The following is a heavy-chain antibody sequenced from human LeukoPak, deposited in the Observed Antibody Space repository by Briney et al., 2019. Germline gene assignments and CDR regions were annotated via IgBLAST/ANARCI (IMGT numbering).Heavy chain of an antibody. V-gene: IGHV4-31*03. D-gene: IGHD2-2*01. CDR1: GGSISSGGYS. CDR3: ARGQLPADY. Sequence: SQTLSLTCTVSGGSISSGGYSWSWIRQHPGKGLEWIGYIYYSGSTYYNPSLKSRVTISVDTSKNQFSLKLSSVTAADTAVYYCARGQLPADYWGQGTLVTVSS. J-gene: IGHJ4*02. CDR2: IYYSGST.